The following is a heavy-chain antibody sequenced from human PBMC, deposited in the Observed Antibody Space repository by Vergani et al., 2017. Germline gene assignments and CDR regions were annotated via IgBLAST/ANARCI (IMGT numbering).Heavy chain of an antibody. CDR1: GFTVSSNY. V-gene: IGHV3-53*01. CDR2: IYSGGST. CDR3: ARDDPRYYYGMDA. Sequence: EVQLVESGGGLIQPGGSLRLSCAASGFTVSSNYMSWVRQAPGKGLEWVSVIYSGGSTYYADSVKGRFTISRDNSKNTLYLQMNSLRAEDTALYYCARDDPRYYYGMDAWGQGTTVTVSS. J-gene: IGHJ6*02.